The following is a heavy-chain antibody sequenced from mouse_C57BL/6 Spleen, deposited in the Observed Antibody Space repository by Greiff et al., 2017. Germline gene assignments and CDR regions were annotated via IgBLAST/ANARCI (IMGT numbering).Heavy chain of an antibody. CDR3: AREDLRAWDY. D-gene: IGHD2-12*01. CDR2: INPSSGCT. CDR1: GYTFTSYW. V-gene: IGHV1-7*01. J-gene: IGHJ2*01. Sequence: QVQLQQSGAELVKPGASVKLSCKASGYTFTSYWMHWVKQRPGRGLEWIGYINPSSGCTKYNQKFKDKATLTVDKSSSTAYMQLSSLTSEDSAVYYCAREDLRAWDYWGQGTTLTVSS.